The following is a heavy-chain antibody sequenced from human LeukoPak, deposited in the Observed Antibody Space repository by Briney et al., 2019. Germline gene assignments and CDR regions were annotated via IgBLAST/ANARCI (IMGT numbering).Heavy chain of an antibody. V-gene: IGHV1-24*01. CDR2: FDPEDGET. D-gene: IGHD1-14*01. Sequence: ASVKVSCKVSGYTLTELSMHWVRQAPGKGLEWMGGFDPEDGETIYAQKFQGRVTITRNTSISTAYMELSSLRSEDTAVYYCARENQGAFDIWGQGTMVTVSS. CDR3: ARENQGAFDI. CDR1: GYTLTELS. J-gene: IGHJ3*02.